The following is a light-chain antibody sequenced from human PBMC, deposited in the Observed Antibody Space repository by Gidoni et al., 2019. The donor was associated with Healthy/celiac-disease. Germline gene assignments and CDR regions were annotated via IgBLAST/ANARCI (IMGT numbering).Light chain of an antibody. V-gene: IGKV3-15*01. CDR3: QQYNNWPPT. CDR1: QSVSSN. J-gene: IGKJ1*01. CDR2: GAS. Sequence: EIVLTQSPPTLSVSPGERATISCRASQSVSSNLAWYQQKPGQAPKLLIYGASTRATGIPARFSGSGSGTEFTLTISSLQSEDFAVYYCQQYNNWPPTFGQGTKVEIK.